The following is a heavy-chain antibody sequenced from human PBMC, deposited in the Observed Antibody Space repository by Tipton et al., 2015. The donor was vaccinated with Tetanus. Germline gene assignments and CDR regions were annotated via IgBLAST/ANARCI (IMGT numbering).Heavy chain of an antibody. CDR1: GSTFSDSW. CDR2: IKDKTDGEKT. CDR3: TTRGYSSGFEY. J-gene: IGHJ4*02. D-gene: IGHD6-19*01. V-gene: IGHV3-15*07. Sequence: SLRLSCAASGSTFSDSWMHWVRQAPGKGLEWIGQIKDKTDGEKTDYTAPIKDRFTISRDDSKSILYLEMSSLKSEDTAVYYCTTRGYSSGFEYWGRGTLVTVSS.